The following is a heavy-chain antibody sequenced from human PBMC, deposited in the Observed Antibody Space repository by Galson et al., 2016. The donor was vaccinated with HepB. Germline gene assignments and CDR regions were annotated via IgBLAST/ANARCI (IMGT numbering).Heavy chain of an antibody. D-gene: IGHD3-10*01. Sequence: SLRLSCAASGFTVSNNYMIWFRQAPGKVLEWVSLIYSTGTTSYAGSGFIFSSYWMSWGRLTISRDNAKNSLFLQMNSLRADDTAVYYCARGRLTMVRGLNGYYFDLWGQGTLVTVSS. V-gene: IGHV3-69-1*01. J-gene: IGHJ4*02. CDR1: GFTVSNNY. CDR2: IYSTGTT. CDR3: ARGRLTMVRGLNGYYFDL.